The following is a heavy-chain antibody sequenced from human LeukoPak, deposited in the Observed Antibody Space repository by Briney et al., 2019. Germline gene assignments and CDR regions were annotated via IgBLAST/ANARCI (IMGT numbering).Heavy chain of an antibody. Sequence: SETLSLTCTVSGGSISSYYWSWIRQPAGKGLEWIGRIYTSGSTNYNPSLKSRVTMSVDTSKNQFSLKLSSVTAADPAVYYCARDGIKVTQGYFFDYWGQGTLVTVS. D-gene: IGHD2-21*02. CDR2: IYTSGST. CDR3: ARDGIKVTQGYFFDY. CDR1: GGSISSYY. V-gene: IGHV4-4*07. J-gene: IGHJ4*02.